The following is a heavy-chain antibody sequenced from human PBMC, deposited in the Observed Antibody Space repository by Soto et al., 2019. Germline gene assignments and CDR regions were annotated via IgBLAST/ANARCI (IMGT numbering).Heavy chain of an antibody. D-gene: IGHD2-2*01. CDR1: GFTFSSYG. CDR3: AKDVVVVPAAYYYYYGMDV. CDR2: ISYDGSNK. Sequence: PGGSLRLSCAASGFTFSSYGMHWVRQAPGKGLEWVAVISYDGSNKYYADSVKGRFTISRDNSKNTLYLQMNSLRAEDTAVYYCAKDVVVVPAAYYYYYGMDVWGQGTTVTVSS. V-gene: IGHV3-30*18. J-gene: IGHJ6*02.